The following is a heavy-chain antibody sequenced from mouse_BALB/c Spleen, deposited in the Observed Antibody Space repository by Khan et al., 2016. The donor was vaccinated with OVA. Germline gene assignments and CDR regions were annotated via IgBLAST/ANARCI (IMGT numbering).Heavy chain of an antibody. V-gene: IGHV14-3*02. CDR3: ARRFAY. Sequence: EVKLEESGAELVKPGASVKLSCTASGFNIKDTYIHWVHQRPEQGLEWIGRIDPANGNTKYDPKFQGKATITADTSSNTAYLQLSSLTSEDTAVYYCARRFAYWGQGTLVTVSA. CDR2: IDPANGNT. CDR1: GFNIKDTY. J-gene: IGHJ3*01.